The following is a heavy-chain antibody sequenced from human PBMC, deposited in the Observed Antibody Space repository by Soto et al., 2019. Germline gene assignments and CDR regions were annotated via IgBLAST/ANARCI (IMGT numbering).Heavy chain of an antibody. CDR3: AKVEYSSSRHWDYFDY. CDR2: ISGSGGST. D-gene: IGHD6-6*01. V-gene: IGHV3-23*01. Sequence: GGSLRLSCAASGFTFSSYAMSWVRQAPGKGLEWVPAISGSGGSTYYADSVKGRFTISRDNSKNTLYLQMNSLRAEDTAVYYCAKVEYSSSRHWDYFDYWGQGTLVTVSS. CDR1: GFTFSSYA. J-gene: IGHJ4*02.